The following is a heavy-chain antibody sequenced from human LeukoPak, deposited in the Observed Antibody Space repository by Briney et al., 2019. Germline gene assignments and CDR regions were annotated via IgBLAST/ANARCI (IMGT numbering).Heavy chain of an antibody. CDR3: ARDYYDSSGYYSDAFDI. Sequence: PSETLSLTCTVSGGSISSSSYYWSWIRQHPGKGLEWIGYIYYSGSTYYNPSLKSRVTISVDTSKNQFSLKLSSVTAADTAVYYCARDYYDSSGYYSDAFDIWGQGTMVTVSS. D-gene: IGHD3-22*01. J-gene: IGHJ3*02. CDR1: GGSISSSSYY. V-gene: IGHV4-31*03. CDR2: IYYSGST.